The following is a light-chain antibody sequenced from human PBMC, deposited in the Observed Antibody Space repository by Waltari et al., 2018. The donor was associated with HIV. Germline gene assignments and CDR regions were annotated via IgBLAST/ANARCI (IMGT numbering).Light chain of an antibody. CDR2: DNN. J-gene: IGLJ3*02. Sequence: QSVLTQPPSVSAAPGQKVTISCSGSTSNIGNDYVSWYQNVPGAAPRLLIYDNNRRPSGIPDRFSGSRSGTSATLGITGLQTGDEAHYYCGTWDRSLSAAVFGGGTKLTVL. V-gene: IGLV1-51*01. CDR3: GTWDRSLSAAV. CDR1: TSNIGNDY.